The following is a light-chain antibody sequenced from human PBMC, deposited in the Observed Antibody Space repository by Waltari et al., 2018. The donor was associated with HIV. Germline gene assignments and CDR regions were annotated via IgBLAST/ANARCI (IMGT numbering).Light chain of an antibody. J-gene: IGLJ2*01. V-gene: IGLV1-44*01. Sequence: QSVLTQPPSASGTPGQRVTISCSGSGSNIGNNTVNWYQQLPGTAPKLLIYSNNQRPSGVPDRFSGSKSGTSASLAISGLQSEDEADYYCAAWDDSLNGLVFGGGTKLTVL. CDR1: GSNIGNNT. CDR2: SNN. CDR3: AAWDDSLNGLV.